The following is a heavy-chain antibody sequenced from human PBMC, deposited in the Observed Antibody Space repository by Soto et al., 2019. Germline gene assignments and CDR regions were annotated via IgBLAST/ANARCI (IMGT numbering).Heavy chain of an antibody. V-gene: IGHV3-49*04. Sequence: QPGGSLRPSCSASGFNFAAYTMSWVRLTPGKGLEWVGFIRRIAYGGTTDYAASVKGRFTISRDDSRKIVYLQMSRLKIEDTAVYYCSRSLAIDFDSWGQGTLVTVSS. CDR1: GFNFAAYT. CDR2: IRRIAYGGTT. J-gene: IGHJ4*02. CDR3: SRSLAIDFDS.